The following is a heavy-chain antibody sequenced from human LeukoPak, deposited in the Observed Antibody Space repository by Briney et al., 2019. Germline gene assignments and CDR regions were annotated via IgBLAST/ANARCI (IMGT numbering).Heavy chain of an antibody. CDR2: INHSGST. CDR1: GGSCSGYY. J-gene: IGHJ4*02. D-gene: IGHD3-10*01. CDR3: ARTYYGSAMGFDY. V-gene: IGHV4-34*01. Sequence: PSETLSLXCAVYGGSCSGYYWSWIRQPPGKGLEWIGEINHSGSTNYNPSLKSRVTISVDTSKNQFSLKLSSVTAADTAVYYCARTYYGSAMGFDYWGQGTLVTVSS.